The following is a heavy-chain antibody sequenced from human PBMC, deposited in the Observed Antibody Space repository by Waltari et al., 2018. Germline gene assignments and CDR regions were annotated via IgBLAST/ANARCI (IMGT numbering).Heavy chain of an antibody. CDR1: GASTTSPIYH. CDR2: VSANGDT. V-gene: IGHV4-39*01. J-gene: IGHJ3*02. CDR3: ARRLEMSGITYDAFDI. Sequence: QLQLQESGPGLVKPSQTLSLTCTVSGASTTSPIYHWGWIRQPPGKGLEWIGRVSANGDTYYNPSLKSRVTISVGTSKTQFSLKLSSVTAADTAVFYCARRLEMSGITYDAFDIWGQGTMVTVSS. D-gene: IGHD3-3*01.